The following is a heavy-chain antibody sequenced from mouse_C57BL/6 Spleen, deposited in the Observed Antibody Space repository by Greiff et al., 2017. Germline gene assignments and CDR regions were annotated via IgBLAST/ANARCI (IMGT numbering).Heavy chain of an antibody. CDR2: IRLKSDNYAT. Sequence: EVKVVESGGGLVQPGGSMKLSCVASGFTFSNYWMNWVRQSPEKGLEWVAQIRLKSDNYATHYAESVKGRFTISRDDSKSSVYLQMNNLRAEDTGIYYCLYYDYDGFAYWGQGTLVTVSA. CDR1: GFTFSNYW. V-gene: IGHV6-3*01. CDR3: LYYDYDGFAY. J-gene: IGHJ3*01. D-gene: IGHD2-4*01.